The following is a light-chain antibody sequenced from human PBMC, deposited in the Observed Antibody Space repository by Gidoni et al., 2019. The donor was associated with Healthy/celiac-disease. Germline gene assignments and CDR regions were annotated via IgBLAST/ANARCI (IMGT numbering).Light chain of an antibody. CDR3: RQRYSTGLT. Sequence: IHITQLPSSLSASAGDIVTITCRASQSISSYLNWYHQKPGKAAKRLIYAAPSLQSTVTSTRSGSGAGADYTIIISSRQAADFAADYCRQRYSTGLTFGGGTKVEIK. V-gene: IGKV1-39*01. CDR2: AAP. J-gene: IGKJ4*01. CDR1: QSISSY.